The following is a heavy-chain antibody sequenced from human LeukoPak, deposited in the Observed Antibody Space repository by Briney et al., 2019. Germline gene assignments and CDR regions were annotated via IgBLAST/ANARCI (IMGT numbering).Heavy chain of an antibody. D-gene: IGHD6-19*01. CDR3: TRARGIAVEGVFDY. CDR2: IRSEPYGGAT. Sequence: GGSLRLSCTSSGFTFGDYAINWFRQAPGKGLEWVGFIRSEPYGGATHYAASVKGRFTISRDDSRNIAYLQMNSLRTEDTAIYYCTRARGIAVEGVFDYWGQGTLVTVSS. CDR1: GFTFGDYA. V-gene: IGHV3-49*03. J-gene: IGHJ4*02.